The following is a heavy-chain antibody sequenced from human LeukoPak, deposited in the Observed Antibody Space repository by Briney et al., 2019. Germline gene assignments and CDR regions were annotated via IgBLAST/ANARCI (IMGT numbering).Heavy chain of an antibody. V-gene: IGHV4-59*12. CDR2: IYYDGST. CDR3: AREGRYRYGYNEYHLYMDI. D-gene: IGHD5-18*01. CDR1: GGSINSYY. Sequence: PSETLSLTCTVSGGSINSYYWSWIRQSPGKGLEWIGYIYYDGSTNYNPSLRGRVTISVDTPKNQFSLKLSSVTAAETAVYYCAREGRYRYGYNEYHLYMDIWGKGTTVTVSS. J-gene: IGHJ6*03.